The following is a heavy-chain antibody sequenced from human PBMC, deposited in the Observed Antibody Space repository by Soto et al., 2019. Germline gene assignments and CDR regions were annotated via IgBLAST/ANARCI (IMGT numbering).Heavy chain of an antibody. CDR3: TRPVGHLAGYYDFWSGPNWFDP. CDR2: IRSKANSYAT. CDR1: GFTFSGSA. J-gene: IGHJ5*02. Sequence: PGGSLRLSCAASGFTFSGSAMHWVRQASGKGLEWVGRIRSKANSYATAYAASVKGRFTISRDDSKNTAYLQMNSLKTEDTAVYYCTRPVGHLAGYYDFWSGPNWFDPWGQGTLVTVSS. D-gene: IGHD3-3*01. V-gene: IGHV3-73*01.